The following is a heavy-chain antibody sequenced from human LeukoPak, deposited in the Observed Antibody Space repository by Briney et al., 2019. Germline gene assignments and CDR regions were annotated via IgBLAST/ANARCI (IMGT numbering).Heavy chain of an antibody. V-gene: IGHV3-23*01. CDR3: AKETGEYYFDTSGNQMFDY. CDR1: GFTFNSYA. CDR2: VSGNGVGT. Sequence: GGSLRLSCAASGFTFNSYAMSWVRQAPAKGLEWVSTVSGNGVGTYCADSVSGRFTISRDNSKNTLYLHMNSLRAEDTALYYCAKETGEYYFDTSGNQMFDYWGQGTLVTVSS. J-gene: IGHJ4*02. D-gene: IGHD3-22*01.